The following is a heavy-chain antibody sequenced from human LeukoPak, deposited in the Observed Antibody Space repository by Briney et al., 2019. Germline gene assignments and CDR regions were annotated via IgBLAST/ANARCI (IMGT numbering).Heavy chain of an antibody. CDR2: ISWNSGSI. V-gene: IGHV3-9*01. J-gene: IGHJ3*02. CDR1: GFTFYDYA. CDR3: ARQWQVAFDI. D-gene: IGHD6-19*01. Sequence: SPRLSCAASGFTFYDYAMHWVRQAPGKGLEWVSGISWNSGSIGYADSVKGRFTISRDNAKNSLYLQMNSLRAEDTAVYYCARQWQVAFDIWGQGTMVTVSS.